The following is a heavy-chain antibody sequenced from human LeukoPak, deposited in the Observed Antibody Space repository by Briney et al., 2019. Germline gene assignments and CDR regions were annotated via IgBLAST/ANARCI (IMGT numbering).Heavy chain of an antibody. CDR2: IYSGGST. J-gene: IGHJ6*03. Sequence: GGSLRLSCAASGFTVSSNYMSWVRQVPGKGLEWVSVIYSGGSTYYADSVKGRFTISRDNSKNTLYLQMNSLRAEDTTVYYCAKAGPDSSSWYSYYYYYMDVWGKGTTVTVSS. CDR1: GFTVSSNY. V-gene: IGHV3-53*05. D-gene: IGHD6-13*01. CDR3: AKAGPDSSSWYSYYYYYMDV.